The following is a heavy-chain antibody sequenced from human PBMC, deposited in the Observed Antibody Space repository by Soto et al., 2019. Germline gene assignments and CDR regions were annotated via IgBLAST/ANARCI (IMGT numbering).Heavy chain of an antibody. J-gene: IGHJ3*01. Sequence: GSLRLSCAASGFSFMSYAMMWVRQAPGEGLEWVSDISGDSIHTAYADSVRGRFTISRDNSKNTLWLQMSSLRVEDTALYFCAKRVDSRVSAFDVWGQGTVVTVSS. CDR2: ISGDSIHT. V-gene: IGHV3-23*03. D-gene: IGHD4-4*01. CDR1: GFSFMSYA. CDR3: AKRVDSRVSAFDV.